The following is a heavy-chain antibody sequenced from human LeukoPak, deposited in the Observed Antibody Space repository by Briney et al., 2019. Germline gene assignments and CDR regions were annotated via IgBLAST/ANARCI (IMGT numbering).Heavy chain of an antibody. Sequence: SETLSLTCTVSGGSIRSYYWSWIRQPAGKGLEWIGRIYTSGSTNYNPSLKSRVTMSVDTSKNQFSLKLSSVTAADTAVYYCARDPGYYGSGPQGFDYWGQGTMVTVSS. J-gene: IGHJ3*01. CDR2: IYTSGST. V-gene: IGHV4-4*07. D-gene: IGHD3-10*01. CDR3: ARDPGYYGSGPQGFDY. CDR1: GGSIRSYY.